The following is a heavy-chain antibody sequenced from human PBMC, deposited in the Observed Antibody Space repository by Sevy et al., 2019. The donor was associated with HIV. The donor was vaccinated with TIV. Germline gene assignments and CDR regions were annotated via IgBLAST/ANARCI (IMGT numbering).Heavy chain of an antibody. CDR1: GFTFSSYA. D-gene: IGHD3-3*01. CDR2: ISSNGGST. J-gene: IGHJ4*02. V-gene: IGHV3-64D*06. Sequence: GGSLRLSCSASGFTFSSYAMHWVRQAPGKGLEYVSAISSNGGSTYYADSVKGRFTISRDNSKNTLYLQMSSLRAEDTAVYYCVKDQATIFGVVIHGDYWGQGTLVTVSS. CDR3: VKDQATIFGVVIHGDY.